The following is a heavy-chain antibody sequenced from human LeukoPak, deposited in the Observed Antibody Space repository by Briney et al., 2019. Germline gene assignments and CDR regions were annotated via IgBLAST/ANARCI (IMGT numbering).Heavy chain of an antibody. J-gene: IGHJ5*02. V-gene: IGHV3-30*02. Sequence: GGSLRLSCAASGFTFSNAWMNWVRQAPGKGLEWVAFIQYDESLKCYLGSVKGRFATSRDNSKNTVYLQMNSLRVENTAVYYCAKDQGVVGSYDAWGQGTLVTVSS. CDR1: GFTFSNAW. D-gene: IGHD3-10*01. CDR2: IQYDESLK. CDR3: AKDQGVVGSYDA.